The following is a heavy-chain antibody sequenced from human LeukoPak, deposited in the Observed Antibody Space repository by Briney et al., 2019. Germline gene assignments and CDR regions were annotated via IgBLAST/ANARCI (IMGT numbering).Heavy chain of an antibody. J-gene: IGHJ2*01. CDR2: IYASGST. Sequence: SETLSLTCTVSGASISSDIFYWSWIRQPAGHGLEWIGRIYASGSTTYNSSLKSRIAISVDTSKNQFSLNLSSVTAADTAVYYCARAPDWYFDLWGRGTLVTVSS. CDR3: ARAPDWYFDL. V-gene: IGHV4-61*02. CDR1: GASISSDIFY. D-gene: IGHD2-2*01.